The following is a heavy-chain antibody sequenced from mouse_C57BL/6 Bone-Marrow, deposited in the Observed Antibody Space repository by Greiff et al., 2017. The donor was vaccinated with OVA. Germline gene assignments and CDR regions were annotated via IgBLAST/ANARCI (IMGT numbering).Heavy chain of an antibody. D-gene: IGHD2-4*01. CDR3: TTEDYGRFAY. CDR1: GFNIKDDY. Sequence: VQLQQSGAELVSPGASVKLSCTASGFNIKDDYMHWVKQRPEQGLEWIGWIDPENGDTEYASKFQGKATITADTSSNTADLQLSSLTSEDTAGYYCTTEDYGRFAYWGQGTLVTVSA. CDR2: IDPENGDT. J-gene: IGHJ3*01. V-gene: IGHV14-4*01.